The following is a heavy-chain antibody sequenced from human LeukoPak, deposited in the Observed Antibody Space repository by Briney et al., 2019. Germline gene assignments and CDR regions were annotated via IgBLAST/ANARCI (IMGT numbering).Heavy chain of an antibody. Sequence: PSETLSLTCTVSGGSISGYYWSWIRRPPGKGLEWIGEINHSGSTNYNPSLKSRVTISVDTSKNQFSLKLSSVTAADTAVYYCATHSKVTGSDYWGQGTLVTVSS. D-gene: IGHD4-11*01. V-gene: IGHV4-34*01. CDR1: GGSISGYY. CDR3: ATHSKVTGSDY. CDR2: INHSGST. J-gene: IGHJ4*02.